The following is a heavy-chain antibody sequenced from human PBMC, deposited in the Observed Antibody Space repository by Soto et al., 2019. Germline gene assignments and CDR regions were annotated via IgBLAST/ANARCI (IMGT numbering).Heavy chain of an antibody. V-gene: IGHV1-69*13. D-gene: IGHD6-6*01. CDR2: IIPIFGTA. J-gene: IGHJ4*02. CDR1: GGTFISYA. Sequence: SVKVSCQASGGTFISYAIIWVRQAPGQGLEWMGGIIPIFGTANYAQKFQGRVTITADESTSTAYMELSSLRSEDTAVYYCEGMKSIAARPVDYWGQGTLVTVSS. CDR3: EGMKSIAARPVDY.